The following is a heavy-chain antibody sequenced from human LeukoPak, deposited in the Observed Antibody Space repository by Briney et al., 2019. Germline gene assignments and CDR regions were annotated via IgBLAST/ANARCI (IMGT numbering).Heavy chain of an antibody. Sequence: ASVKGSCKASGYTFTSYYMHWVRQAPGQGLEWMGIINPSGGSTSHAQKVQGRVTMTRDTSTSTVYMELSSLRSEDTAVYYCARGRITMVWGMDVWGKGTTVTVSS. CDR3: ARGRITMVWGMDV. J-gene: IGHJ6*04. CDR1: GYTFTSYY. CDR2: INPSGGST. V-gene: IGHV1-46*01. D-gene: IGHD3-10*01.